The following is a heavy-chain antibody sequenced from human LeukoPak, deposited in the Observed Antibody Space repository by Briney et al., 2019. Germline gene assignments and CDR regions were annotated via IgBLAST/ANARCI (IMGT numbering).Heavy chain of an antibody. CDR1: GFTFSSYA. J-gene: IGHJ4*02. CDR2: ISGSGGST. D-gene: IGHD3-10*01. Sequence: GGSLRLSCAASGFTFSSYAMSWVRQAPGKGLEWVSAISGSGGSTYYADSVKGRLTISRDNSKNTLYLQMNSLRAEDTAVYYCANGPYGSGSYYKRSYFDYWGQGTLVTVSS. CDR3: ANGPYGSGSYYKRSYFDY. V-gene: IGHV3-23*01.